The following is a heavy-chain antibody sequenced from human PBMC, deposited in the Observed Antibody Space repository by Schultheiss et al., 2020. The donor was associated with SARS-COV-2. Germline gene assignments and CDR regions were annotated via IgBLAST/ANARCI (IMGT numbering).Heavy chain of an antibody. D-gene: IGHD6-13*01. CDR1: GFTFSSYG. CDR2: ISYDGSNK. CDR3: ARVTASGYSSSWPDY. Sequence: GGSLRLSCAASGFTFSSYGMHWVRQAPGKGLEWVAVISYDGSNKYYADSVKGRFTISRDNAKNSLYLQMNSLRAEDTAVYYCARVTASGYSSSWPDYWGQGTLVTVSS. V-gene: IGHV3-30*03. J-gene: IGHJ4*02.